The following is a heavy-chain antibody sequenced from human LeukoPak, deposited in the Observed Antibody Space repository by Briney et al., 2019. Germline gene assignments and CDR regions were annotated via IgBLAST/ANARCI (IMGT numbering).Heavy chain of an antibody. V-gene: IGHV3-23*01. CDR1: GFTFSYHA. CDR3: AKDPENIVATIIDY. D-gene: IGHD5-12*01. CDR2: ISGSGGTT. Sequence: GGPLRLSCEASGFTFSYHAMTWVRQTPGKGLEWVSGISGSGGTTYYADSVKGRFTISRDNSKSTLYLQMNSLRAEDTAVYYCAKDPENIVATIIDYWGQGTLVTVSS. J-gene: IGHJ4*02.